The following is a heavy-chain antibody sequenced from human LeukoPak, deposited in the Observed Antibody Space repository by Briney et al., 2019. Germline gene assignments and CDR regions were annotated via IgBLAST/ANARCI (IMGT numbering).Heavy chain of an antibody. CDR1: GFTFTDYF. V-gene: IGHV3-11*01. Sequence: GGSLRLSCAASGFTFTDYFMSWIRQAPGKGLDWVSHISRLGDTIDYADSVKGRFTISRDNAKNSLFLQMNFLRAEDTAVYFCARVRRGGDSRYFDYWGQGALVTVSS. CDR2: ISRLGDTI. CDR3: ARVRRGGDSRYFDY. J-gene: IGHJ4*02. D-gene: IGHD2-21*02.